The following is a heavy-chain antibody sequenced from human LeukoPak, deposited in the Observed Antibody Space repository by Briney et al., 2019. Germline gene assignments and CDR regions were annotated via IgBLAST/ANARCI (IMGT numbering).Heavy chain of an antibody. J-gene: IGHJ4*02. D-gene: IGHD3-10*01. CDR2: IYHSGST. CDR3: ARDAYGSGSYGGFFDY. Sequence: SETLSLTCTVSGGSISSGGYYWSWIRQPPGKGLEWIGYIYHSGSTYYNPSLKSRVTISVDRSKNQFSLKLSSVTAADTAVYYCARDAYGSGSYGGFFDYWGQGTLVTVSS. V-gene: IGHV4-30-2*01. CDR1: GGSISSGGYY.